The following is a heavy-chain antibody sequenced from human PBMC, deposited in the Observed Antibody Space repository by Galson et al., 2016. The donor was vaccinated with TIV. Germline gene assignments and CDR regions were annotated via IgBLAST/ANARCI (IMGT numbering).Heavy chain of an antibody. CDR3: ATGHSGGGHFSYYYMNA. V-gene: IGHV1-8*01. CDR1: RYTFTSYD. Sequence: SVKVSCKASRYTFTSYDINWVRQATGQGLEWMGWMNPDSGNTGYAQKFQGRVTMTRNISTSTVYMELRGLTYEDTAVYYCATGHSGGGHFSYYYMNAWGTGTTVTVSS. D-gene: IGHD2-15*01. CDR2: MNPDSGNT. J-gene: IGHJ6*03.